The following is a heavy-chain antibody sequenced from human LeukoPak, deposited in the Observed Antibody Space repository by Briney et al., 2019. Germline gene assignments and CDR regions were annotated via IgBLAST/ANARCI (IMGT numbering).Heavy chain of an antibody. CDR2: INPNSGGT. D-gene: IGHD3-9*01. V-gene: IGHV1-2*02. CDR3: ARSPHILTGENFDY. Sequence: ASVKVSCKASGNTFTSYDINWVRQATGQGLEWMGWINPNSGGTNYAQKFQGRVTMTRDTSITTAYMEMSRLRSDDTALYYCARSPHILTGENFDYWGQGTLVTVSS. CDR1: GNTFTSYD. J-gene: IGHJ4*02.